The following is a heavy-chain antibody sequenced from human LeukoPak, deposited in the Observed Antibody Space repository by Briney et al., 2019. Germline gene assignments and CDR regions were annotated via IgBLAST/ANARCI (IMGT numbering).Heavy chain of an antibody. Sequence: GGSLRLSCAASGFTFSSYWMSWVRQAPGKGLEWVANIKQDGSEKYYVDSVKGRFTISRDNAKNSLYLQMNSLRAEDTAVYYCARDSSGWYQSGDYWGQGTLVTVSS. D-gene: IGHD6-19*01. CDR2: IKQDGSEK. CDR3: ARDSSGWYQSGDY. V-gene: IGHV3-7*01. CDR1: GFTFSSYW. J-gene: IGHJ4*02.